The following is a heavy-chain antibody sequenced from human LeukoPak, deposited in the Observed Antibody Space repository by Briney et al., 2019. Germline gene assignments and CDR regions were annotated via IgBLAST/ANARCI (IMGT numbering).Heavy chain of an antibody. CDR3: ARVDSRGWSAFDY. Sequence: ASVKVSCKASGYTFSNYAISWVRHAPGQGLEWMGWISVHNGNTKYAQKLQGRVTMNTDTSTTTAYMELRSLTSDDTAMYFCARVDSRGWSAFDYWGQGTLVTVFS. J-gene: IGHJ4*02. CDR1: GYTFSNYA. CDR2: ISVHNGNT. D-gene: IGHD6-19*01. V-gene: IGHV1-18*01.